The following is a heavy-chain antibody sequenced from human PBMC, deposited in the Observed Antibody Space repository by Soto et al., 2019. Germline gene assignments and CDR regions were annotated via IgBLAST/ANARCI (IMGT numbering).Heavy chain of an antibody. CDR3: ARGPTIAPAANNCFDP. CDR1: GGTFSSYA. J-gene: IGHJ5*02. CDR2: IIPIFGTA. Sequence: ASVKVSCKASGGTFSSYAISWVRQAPGQGLEWMGGIIPIFGTANYAQKFQGRVTITADKSTSTAYMELSSLRSEDTAVYYCARGPTIAPAANNCFDPWGQGTLVTVSS. D-gene: IGHD2-2*01. V-gene: IGHV1-69*06.